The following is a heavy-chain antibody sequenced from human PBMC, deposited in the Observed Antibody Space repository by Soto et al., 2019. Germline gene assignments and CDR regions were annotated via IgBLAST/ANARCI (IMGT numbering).Heavy chain of an antibody. D-gene: IGHD3-3*01. V-gene: IGHV3-23*01. CDR1: GFTFSSYA. CDR3: AKDKDWSGVYGMDV. Sequence: EVQLLESGGGLVQPGGSLRLSYAASGFTFSSYAMSWVRQAPGKGLEWVTAINGGSTTYYADSVKGRFTISRDNSKNTLYLQMNSLRAEDTAVYYCAKDKDWSGVYGMDVWGQGTTVTVSS. CDR2: INGGSTT. J-gene: IGHJ6*02.